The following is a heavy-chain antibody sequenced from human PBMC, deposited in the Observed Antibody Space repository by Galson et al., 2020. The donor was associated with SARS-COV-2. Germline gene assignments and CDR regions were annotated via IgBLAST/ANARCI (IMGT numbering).Heavy chain of an antibody. CDR3: ARSGREGVYFDY. D-gene: IGHD3-16*01. CDR1: GYTFTSYA. CDR2: INAGNGNT. J-gene: IGHJ4*02. V-gene: IGHV1-3*01. Sequence: ASVKVSCKASGYTFTSYAMHWVRQAPGQRLEWMGWINAGNGNTKYSQKFQGRVTITRDTSASTAYMELSSLRSEDTAVYYCARSGREGVYFDYWGQGTLVTVSS.